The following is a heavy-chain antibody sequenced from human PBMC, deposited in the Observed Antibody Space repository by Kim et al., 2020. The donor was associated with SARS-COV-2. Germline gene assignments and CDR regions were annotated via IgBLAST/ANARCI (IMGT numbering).Heavy chain of an antibody. CDR2: IYYSGST. CDR3: ARSSGGSWGGVCLDY. CDR1: GGSISSYY. D-gene: IGHD2-15*01. J-gene: IGHJ4*02. V-gene: IGHV4-59*08. Sequence: SETLSLTCTVSGGSISSYYWSWIRQPPGKGLEWIGYIYYSGSTNYNPSLKSRVTISVDTSKNQFSLKLSSVTAADTAVYYCARSSGGSWGGVCLDYWGQG.